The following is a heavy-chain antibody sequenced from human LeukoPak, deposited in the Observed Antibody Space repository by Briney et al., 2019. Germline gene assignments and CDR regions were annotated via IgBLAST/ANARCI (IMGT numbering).Heavy chain of an antibody. Sequence: GGSLRLSCAASGFTVSSKYMSWVRQAPGKGLEWVSVIYSGGSTYYADSVEGRFTISRDNSNNILHLQMNSLRAEDTAIYYCAKDFGGSDYDWYFDLWGRGIVVTVSS. CDR3: AKDFGGSDYDWYFDL. V-gene: IGHV3-53*01. D-gene: IGHD1-26*01. CDR1: GFTVSSKY. J-gene: IGHJ2*01. CDR2: IYSGGST.